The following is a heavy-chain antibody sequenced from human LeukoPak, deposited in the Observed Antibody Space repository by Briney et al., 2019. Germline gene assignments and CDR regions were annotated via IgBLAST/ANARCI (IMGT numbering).Heavy chain of an antibody. CDR2: IYPSDSDT. CDR3: ARVPYSATSAYNWFDP. CDR1: GYSFTTYW. D-gene: IGHD3-16*01. J-gene: IGHJ5*02. Sequence: GESLKISCKGSGYSFTTYWIAWVRQMPGKGLEFMGLIYPSDSDTRYSPSFQGQVTMSVDKSINTAYLQWSSLEASDTAIYYCARVPYSATSAYNWFDPWGQGTLVTVSS. V-gene: IGHV5-51*01.